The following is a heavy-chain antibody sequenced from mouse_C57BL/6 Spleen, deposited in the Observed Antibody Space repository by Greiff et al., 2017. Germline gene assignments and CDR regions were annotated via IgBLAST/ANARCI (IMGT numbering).Heavy chain of an antibody. CDR1: GYTFTSYW. V-gene: IGHV1-74*01. D-gene: IGHD2-2*01. J-gene: IGHJ4*01. CDR3: AIYYGYSYYAIDY. Sequence: VQLQQPGAELVKPGASVKVSCKASGYTFTSYWMHWVKQRPGQGLEWIGRIHPSDSDTNYNQKFKGKATLTVAKSSSTAYMQLSSLTSEDSAVYYCAIYYGYSYYAIDYWGQGTSVSVSS. CDR2: IHPSDSDT.